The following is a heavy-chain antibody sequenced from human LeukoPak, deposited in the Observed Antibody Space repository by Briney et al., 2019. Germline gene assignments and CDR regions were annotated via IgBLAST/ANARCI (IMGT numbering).Heavy chain of an antibody. J-gene: IGHJ2*01. Sequence: PSETLSLTCTVSGGSISSYYWSWIRQPPGKGLEWIGYIYYSGYTNYNPSLKSRVTISVDTSKNQFSLKLSSVTAADTAVYYCARPGFGILTGYRRPYWYFDLWGRGTLVTVSS. CDR1: GGSISSYY. V-gene: IGHV4-59*12. D-gene: IGHD3-9*01. CDR2: IYYSGYT. CDR3: ARPGFGILTGYRRPYWYFDL.